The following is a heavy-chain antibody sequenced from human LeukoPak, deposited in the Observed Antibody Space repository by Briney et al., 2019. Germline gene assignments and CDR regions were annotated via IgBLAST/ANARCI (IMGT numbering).Heavy chain of an antibody. D-gene: IGHD3-22*01. V-gene: IGHV1-2*02. J-gene: IGHJ4*02. CDR2: INPNSGGT. CDR1: GYIFTGYY. Sequence: ASVKVSCKASGYIFTGYYMHWVRHAPGQGLEWMGWINPNSGGTNYAQKFQGRVTMTRYTSISTAYMELSRLRSDDTAVYYCARVGVPYYDTSGYWRNYHFDYWGQGTLVTVSS. CDR3: ARVGVPYYDTSGYWRNYHFDY.